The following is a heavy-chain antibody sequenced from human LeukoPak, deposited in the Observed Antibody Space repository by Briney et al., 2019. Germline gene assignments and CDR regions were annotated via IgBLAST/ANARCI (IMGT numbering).Heavy chain of an antibody. V-gene: IGHV3-30-3*01. J-gene: IGHJ4*02. D-gene: IGHD3-22*01. Sequence: PGGSLRLSCAASGFTFSSYAMHWVRQAPGKGLEWVAVISYDGSNKYYADSVKGRFTISRDNSKNTLYLQMNSLRAEDTAVYYCAKDRDSSGYNDYWGQGTLVTVSS. CDR1: GFTFSSYA. CDR2: ISYDGSNK. CDR3: AKDRDSSGYNDY.